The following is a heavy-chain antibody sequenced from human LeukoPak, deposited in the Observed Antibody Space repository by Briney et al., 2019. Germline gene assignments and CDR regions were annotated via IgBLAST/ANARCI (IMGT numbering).Heavy chain of an antibody. CDR2: IIPIFGTA. Sequence: ASVMVSCKASGGTFSSYAISWVRQAPGQGLEWMGGIIPIFGTANYAQKFQGRVTITTDESTSTAYMELSSLRSEDTAVYYCARVKEPRGRGYYYYMDVWGKGTTVTVSS. CDR1: GGTFSSYA. J-gene: IGHJ6*03. V-gene: IGHV1-69*05. CDR3: ARVKEPRGRGYYYYMDV. D-gene: IGHD1-26*01.